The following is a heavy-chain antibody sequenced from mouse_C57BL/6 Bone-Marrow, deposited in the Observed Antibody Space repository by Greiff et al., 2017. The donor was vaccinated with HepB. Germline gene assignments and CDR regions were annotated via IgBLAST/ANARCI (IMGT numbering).Heavy chain of an antibody. CDR2: INSDGGST. J-gene: IGHJ4*01. CDR3: ARHGDYDGVGAMDY. D-gene: IGHD2-4*01. Sequence: EVKLMESGGGLVQPGESLKLSCESYEYEFPSHDMSWVRKTPEKRLELVAAINSDGGSTYYPDTVERRFIISRDNTKKTLYLQMSSLRSEDTALYYCARHGDYDGVGAMDYWGQGTSVTVSS. CDR1: EYEFPSHD. V-gene: IGHV5-2*01.